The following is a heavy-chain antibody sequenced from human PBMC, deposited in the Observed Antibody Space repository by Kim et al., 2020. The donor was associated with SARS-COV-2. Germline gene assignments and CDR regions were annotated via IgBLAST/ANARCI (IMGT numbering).Heavy chain of an antibody. CDR1: GWSFSGYY. CDR2: INHRGST. D-gene: IGHD7-27*01. V-gene: IGHV4-34*01. CDR3: SRRPGAFDY. J-gene: IGHJ4*02. Sequence: SETLSLTCAVYGWSFSGYYWRWIRQPPGKGLEWIGEINHRGSTSYNPSLKSRLTISVDTSKNHFSTNLRAVTAADTAVYYCSRRPGAFDYWGQGTLVTVSS.